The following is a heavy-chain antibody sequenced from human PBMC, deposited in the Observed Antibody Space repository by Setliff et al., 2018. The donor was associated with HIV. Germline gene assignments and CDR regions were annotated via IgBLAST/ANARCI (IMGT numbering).Heavy chain of an antibody. J-gene: IGHJ6*03. CDR1: GGSINSSTYY. D-gene: IGHD2-21*02. CDR2: IYYSGST. CDR3: TRDLWGDDYYYNNMDV. Sequence: SETLSLTCTVSGGSINSSTYYWGWIRQPPGKGLEWIGYIYYSGSTYYNPSLKSRVTISVDTSKNQFSLKLSSVTAADTAVYYCTRDLWGDDYYYNNMDVWGKGTTVTVSS. V-gene: IGHV4-30-4*08.